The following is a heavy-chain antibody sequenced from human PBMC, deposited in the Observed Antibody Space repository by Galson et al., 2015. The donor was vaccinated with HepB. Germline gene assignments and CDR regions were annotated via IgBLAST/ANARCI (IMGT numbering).Heavy chain of an antibody. J-gene: IGHJ4*02. CDR3: ARESRGNYFTFDY. Sequence: SLRLSCAASGFTFSDYYMSWIRQAPGKGLEWLSYITNSGRSTSYADSVKGRFTISRDNAKNSLYLEMNSLRAEDTAVYYCARESRGNYFTFDYWGQGTLVTVSP. V-gene: IGHV3-11*01. CDR1: GFTFSDYY. CDR2: ITNSGRST. D-gene: IGHD2/OR15-2a*01.